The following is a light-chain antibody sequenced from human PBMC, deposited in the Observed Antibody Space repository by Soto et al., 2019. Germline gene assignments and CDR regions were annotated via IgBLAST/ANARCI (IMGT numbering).Light chain of an antibody. CDR2: DNS. CDR1: SSNIGAGFD. CDR3: QSYDSSLSGDVV. V-gene: IGLV1-40*01. J-gene: IGLJ2*01. Sequence: QAVVTQPPSVSGAPGQRVTISCTGSSSNIGAGFDVYWYQLLPGTAPKLLIYDNSNRPSGVPDRFSGSKSGTSASLAITGLQAEDEADYYCQSYDSSLSGDVVFGGGTKLTVL.